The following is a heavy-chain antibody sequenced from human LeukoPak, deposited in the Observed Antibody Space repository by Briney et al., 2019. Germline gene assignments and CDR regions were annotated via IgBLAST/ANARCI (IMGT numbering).Heavy chain of an antibody. CDR1: GFTFSSYA. CDR3: AKRARIPYYDILTGYYWDY. D-gene: IGHD3-9*01. J-gene: IGHJ4*02. Sequence: GGSQRLSCAASGFTFSSYAMSWVRQAPGKGLEWVSAISGSGGSTYYADSVKGRFTISRDNSKNTLYLQMNSLRAEDTAVYYCAKRARIPYYDILTGYYWDYWGQGTLVTVSS. V-gene: IGHV3-23*01. CDR2: ISGSGGST.